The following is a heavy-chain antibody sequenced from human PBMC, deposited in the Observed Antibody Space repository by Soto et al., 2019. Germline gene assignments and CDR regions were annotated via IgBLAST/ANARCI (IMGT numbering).Heavy chain of an antibody. Sequence: QVRLQESGPGLLKHSETLSLTCTVSGASMNDYYGSWIRQSPGKGLEHIGYLHYNGLVEYSPSLRSRVSISMDTSKNQFSLKLSSVTAADTAIYYCARSGHIFAGVFWGQGILVTVSS. CDR1: GASMNDYY. CDR3: ARSGHIFAGVF. V-gene: IGHV4-59*01. CDR2: LHYNGLV. D-gene: IGHD3-16*01. J-gene: IGHJ4*02.